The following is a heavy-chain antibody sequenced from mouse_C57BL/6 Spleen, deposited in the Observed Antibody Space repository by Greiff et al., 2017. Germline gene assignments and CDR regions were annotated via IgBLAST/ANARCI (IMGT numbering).Heavy chain of an antibody. CDR3: ARTGYYYGRSSGVLDY. V-gene: IGHV1-37*01. Sequence: EVQLQQSGPELVKPGASVKISCKASGYSFTGYFMNWVKQSPGKSLEWIGRINPYNGDTFYNQKFKGKATLTVDKSSSTAYMELLSLTSEDFAVYSCARTGYYYGRSSGVLDYWGQGTTLTVSS. J-gene: IGHJ2*01. D-gene: IGHD1-1*01. CDR2: INPYNGDT. CDR1: GYSFTGYF.